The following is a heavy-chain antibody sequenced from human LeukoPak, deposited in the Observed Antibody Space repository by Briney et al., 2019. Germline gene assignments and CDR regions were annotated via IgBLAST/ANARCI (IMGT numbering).Heavy chain of an antibody. CDR2: IKKDGGEI. CDR3: ARDRRAASAPDY. J-gene: IGHJ4*02. D-gene: IGHD6-13*01. V-gene: IGHV3-7*01. Sequence: GGSLRLSCAASGFNFSSHWMSWVRQAPGKGLEWVGNIKKDGGEIFYAKSAKGRFTISRDNAKNAVYLQMSSLRGEDTALYYCARDRRAASAPDYWGQGTLVTVSS. CDR1: GFNFSSHW.